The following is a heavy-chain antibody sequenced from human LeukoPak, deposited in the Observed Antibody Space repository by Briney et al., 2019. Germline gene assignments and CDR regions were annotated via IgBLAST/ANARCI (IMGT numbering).Heavy chain of an antibody. CDR3: ARVSRPYYDFWSGQGVFDY. CDR1: GFTFSSYW. J-gene: IGHJ4*02. D-gene: IGHD3-3*01. Sequence: PGGSLRLSCAASGFTFSSYWMSWVRQAPGEGLEWVANIKQDGSEKYYVDSVKGRFTISRDNAKNSLYLQMNSLRAEDTAVYYCARVSRPYYDFWSGQGVFDYWGQGTLVTVSS. CDR2: IKQDGSEK. V-gene: IGHV3-7*01.